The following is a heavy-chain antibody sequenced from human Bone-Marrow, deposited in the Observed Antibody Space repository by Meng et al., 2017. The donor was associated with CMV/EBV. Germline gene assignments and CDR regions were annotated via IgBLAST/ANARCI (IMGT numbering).Heavy chain of an antibody. CDR3: ARGRLSAYSCYDHYYYSGMDV. D-gene: IGHD5-12*01. Sequence: GESLKISCAASGFTFSSYSMHWVRQAPGKGLEWVAVISYDGSSKYYADTVKGRFTISRDSSKNTLYLQMNSLRAEDTAVYYCARGRLSAYSCYDHYYYSGMDVWGQGTTVTVSS. CDR2: ISYDGSSK. V-gene: IGHV3-30*04. J-gene: IGHJ6*02. CDR1: GFTFSSYS.